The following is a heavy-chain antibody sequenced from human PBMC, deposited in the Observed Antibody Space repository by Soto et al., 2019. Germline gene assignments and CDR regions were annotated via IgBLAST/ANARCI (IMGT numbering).Heavy chain of an antibody. CDR1: GFTFSDYY. D-gene: IGHD3-9*01. Sequence: PGGSLRLSCAASGFTFSDYYMSWIRQAPGKGLEWVSYISSSGSTIYYADSVKGRFTISRDSAKNSLYLQMNSLRAEDTAVYYCARDLLSGSLGFDHWGQGTLVTVSS. V-gene: IGHV3-11*01. J-gene: IGHJ5*02. CDR3: ARDLLSGSLGFDH. CDR2: ISSSGSTI.